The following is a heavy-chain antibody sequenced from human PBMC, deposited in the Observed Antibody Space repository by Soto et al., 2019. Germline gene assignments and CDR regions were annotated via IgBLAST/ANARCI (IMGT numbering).Heavy chain of an antibody. CDR2: IYYSGST. Sequence: LSLTCTVSGGSISSYYWSWIRQPPGKGLEWIGYIYYSGSTNYNPSLKSRVTISVDTSKNQFSLKLSSVTAADTAVYYCARVAYSYGMDVWGQGTTVTVS. CDR1: GGSISSYY. CDR3: ARVAYSYGMDV. V-gene: IGHV4-59*01. D-gene: IGHD1-26*01. J-gene: IGHJ6*02.